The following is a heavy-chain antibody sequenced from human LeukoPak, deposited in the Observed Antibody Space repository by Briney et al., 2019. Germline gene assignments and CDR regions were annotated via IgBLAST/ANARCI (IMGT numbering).Heavy chain of an antibody. D-gene: IGHD3-22*01. CDR2: IVVGSGNT. CDR1: GFTFTSSA. J-gene: IGHJ4*02. CDR3: AANASYDSSPFDY. Sequence: SVKVSCKASGFTFTSSAMQWVRQARGQRLEWIGWIVVGSGNTNYAQKFQERVTITRDMSTSTAYMELSSLRSEDTAVYYCAANASYDSSPFDYWGQGTLVTLSS. V-gene: IGHV1-58*02.